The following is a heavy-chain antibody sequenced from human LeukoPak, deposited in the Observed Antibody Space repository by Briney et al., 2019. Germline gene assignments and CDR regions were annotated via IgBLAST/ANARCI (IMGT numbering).Heavy chain of an antibody. Sequence: SGESLNISCKGSGYSFTSYWIGCVREMPGKGLEWMGNIYPGDSDTRYSPSFQGQVTISADKSISTAYLQWSSLKASDLAMYYCARYSNYYFDYWGEGTLVTVSS. D-gene: IGHD4-11*01. CDR3: ARYSNYYFDY. CDR1: GYSFTSYW. V-gene: IGHV5-51*03. J-gene: IGHJ4*02. CDR2: IYPGDSDT.